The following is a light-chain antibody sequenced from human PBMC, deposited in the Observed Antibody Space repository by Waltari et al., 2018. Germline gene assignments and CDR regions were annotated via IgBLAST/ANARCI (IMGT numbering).Light chain of an antibody. Sequence: EPLMPQSPGTLSVSPGERATLSCRANESVGSNLAWYQQKPDQAPRVLIYGASFRATGVPARFTGSGSGTDFTLTISSLQSEDFGVYYCQQYKNWPPYTFGQGTKLEIK. CDR3: QQYKNWPPYT. CDR1: ESVGSN. CDR2: GAS. J-gene: IGKJ2*01. V-gene: IGKV3-15*01.